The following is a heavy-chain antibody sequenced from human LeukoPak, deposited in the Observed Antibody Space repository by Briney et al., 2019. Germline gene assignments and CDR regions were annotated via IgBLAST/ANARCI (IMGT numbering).Heavy chain of an antibody. D-gene: IGHD3-22*01. CDR2: INSDGSGT. V-gene: IGHV3-74*01. Sequence: GGSLRLSCAASGLTFSRYWMHWVRQAPGKGLVWVSRINSDGSGTSYADSVKGRFTISRDTAKKTLYLQMNSLRAEDTAVYYCARVVEISGYYYVGAFDIWGRGTMVTVSS. CDR1: GLTFSRYW. CDR3: ARVVEISGYYYVGAFDI. J-gene: IGHJ3*02.